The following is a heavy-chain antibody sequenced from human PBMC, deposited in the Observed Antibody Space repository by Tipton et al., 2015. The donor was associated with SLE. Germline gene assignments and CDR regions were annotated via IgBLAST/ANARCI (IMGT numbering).Heavy chain of an antibody. CDR2: IKLGGNEK. D-gene: IGHD6-19*01. J-gene: IGHJ3*02. CDR3: ARQGGSSGWYGSVSFDT. CDR1: GFTFRSYS. Sequence: SLRLSCAASGFTFRSYSMTWVRQAPGKGLEWVANIKLGGNEKHYVDAVKGRFTISRDNAKNSLYLQMNTLRAEDTAVYYCARQGGSSGWYGSVSFDTWGKGTMVTVSS. V-gene: IGHV3-7*01.